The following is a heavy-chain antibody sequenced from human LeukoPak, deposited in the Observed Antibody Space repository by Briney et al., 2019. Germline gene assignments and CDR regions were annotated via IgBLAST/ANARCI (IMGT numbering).Heavy chain of an antibody. Sequence: SRTPSHTPAVYAGAYSAYYCNPLGQPPAPGPRGIGEDHDSGSTNYNPSHKCRVTISVGTSKNQFSLQLSSVTAADTAVYYCARGANFWSGYYTNWFDPWGQGTLVTVSS. V-gene: IGHV4-34*01. D-gene: IGHD3-3*01. CDR1: AGAYSAYY. CDR2: DHDSGST. CDR3: ARGANFWSGYYTNWFDP. J-gene: IGHJ5*02.